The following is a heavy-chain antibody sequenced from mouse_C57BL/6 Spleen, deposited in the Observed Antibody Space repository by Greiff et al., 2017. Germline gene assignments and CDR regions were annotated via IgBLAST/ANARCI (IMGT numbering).Heavy chain of an antibody. CDR2: ISSGRSNI. CDR3: ARVFAY. CDR1: GFTFSDYG. J-gene: IGHJ3*01. V-gene: IGHV5-17*01. Sequence: VQLQQSGGGLVKPGGSLKLSCAASGFTFSDYGMHWVRQAPEKRLEWVAYISSGRSNIYYADTVKGRFTISRDNAKNTLFLQMTSLRSEDTAMYYCARVFAYWGQGTLVTVSS.